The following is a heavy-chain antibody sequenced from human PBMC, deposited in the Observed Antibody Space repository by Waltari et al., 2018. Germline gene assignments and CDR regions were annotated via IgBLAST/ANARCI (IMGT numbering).Heavy chain of an antibody. Sequence: QLQLQESGPGLVKPSETLSLTCTVSGGSISSSSYYWGWIRQPPGKGLEWIGSIYYSGGTYYNPSLKGRVTISVDTSKNQFSLKLSSVTAADTAVYYCARLGPIVVPAALDGMDVWGQGTTVTVSS. D-gene: IGHD2-2*01. V-gene: IGHV4-39*01. CDR3: ARLGPIVVPAALDGMDV. J-gene: IGHJ6*02. CDR2: IYYSGGT. CDR1: GGSISSSSYY.